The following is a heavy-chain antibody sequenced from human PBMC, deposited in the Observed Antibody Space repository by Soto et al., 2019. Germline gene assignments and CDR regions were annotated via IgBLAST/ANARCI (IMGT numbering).Heavy chain of an antibody. Sequence: QVQLVQSGGEVKKPGASVKVSCKTSGYSFTTYGISWVRQAPGQGLEWMGWISAYNGNTNYAQKLQGRVTMTTDTSTSTAYMELRSLRSDDTAVYRCVREGPAAYYYCGMDGWGEGSTVTVSS. J-gene: IGHJ6*04. V-gene: IGHV1-18*01. CDR3: VREGPAAYYYCGMDG. CDR2: ISAYNGNT. CDR1: GYSFTTYG.